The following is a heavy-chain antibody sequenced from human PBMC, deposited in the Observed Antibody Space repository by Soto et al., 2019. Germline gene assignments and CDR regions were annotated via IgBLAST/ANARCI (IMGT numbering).Heavy chain of an antibody. J-gene: IGHJ4*01. V-gene: IGHV4-59*01. CDR3: PRSVAVPGEHIDY. CDR2: VYYTGST. D-gene: IGHD6-19*01. Sequence: SETLSLTCSVSDGSISGSYWSWIRQSPWKGLEWLGYVYYTGSTNYSPSLRSRVSISVATSKTQFSLRLIYMTAADTAVYFCPRSVAVPGEHIDYWGHGTQVTVS. CDR1: DGSISGSY.